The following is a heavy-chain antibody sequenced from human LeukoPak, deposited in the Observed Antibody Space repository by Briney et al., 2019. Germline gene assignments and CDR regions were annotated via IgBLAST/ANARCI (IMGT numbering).Heavy chain of an antibody. CDR1: GFTFSSYG. CDR3: AKGNLVITTAPFDAFDI. J-gene: IGHJ3*02. V-gene: IGHV3-30*18. D-gene: IGHD3-22*01. Sequence: PGRSLRLSCAASGFTFSSYGMHWVRQAPGKGLEWGAVISYDGSNKYYADYVKGRFTISRDNSKNTLYLQMNSLRAEDTAVYYCAKGNLVITTAPFDAFDIWGQGTMVTVSS. CDR2: ISYDGSNK.